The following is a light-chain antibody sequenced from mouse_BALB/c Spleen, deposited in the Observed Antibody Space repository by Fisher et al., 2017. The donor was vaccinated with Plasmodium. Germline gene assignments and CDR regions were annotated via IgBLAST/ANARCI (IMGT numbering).Light chain of an antibody. CDR3: WQGTHLWT. CDR2: KVS. CDR1: QSLVHSYGDTY. Sequence: DIVLTQSTLSLPVSLGDQASISCRPSQSLVHSYGDTYLHWYLQKPGQSPKLLIYKVSNRFSGVPDRFSGSGSGTDFTLKISRVEAEDLGVYYCWQGTHLWTFGGGTKLEIK. V-gene: IGKV1-110*01. J-gene: IGKJ1*01.